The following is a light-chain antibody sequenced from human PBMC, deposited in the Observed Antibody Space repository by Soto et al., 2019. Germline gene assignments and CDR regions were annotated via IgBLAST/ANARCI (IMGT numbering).Light chain of an antibody. CDR2: AAS. CDR1: QGISSY. CDR3: QQTYRTPLT. V-gene: IGKV1-39*01. J-gene: IGKJ1*01. Sequence: IQMTQSPSSMSASVGDRVTITCQASQGISSYLAWYQQKPGKAPKLLIYAASTLQSGFPSRFSVSGSGTSFTLTISSLQPEDFATYYCQQTYRTPLTFGQGTKVDIK.